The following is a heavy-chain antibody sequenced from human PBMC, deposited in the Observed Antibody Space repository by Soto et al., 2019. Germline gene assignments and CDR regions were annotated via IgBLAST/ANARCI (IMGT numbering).Heavy chain of an antibody. CDR2: IIPIFGTA. Sequence: QVQLVQSGAEVKKPGSSVKVSCKASGGTFSSYAISWVRQAPGQGLEWMGGIIPIFGTANYAQKFQGRVTITADESTSTAYMELSSLRSEDTAVYYCARGRDSGYSHAYYYRMDVWGQGTTVTVSS. CDR3: ARGRDSGYSHAYYYRMDV. J-gene: IGHJ6*02. D-gene: IGHD5-12*01. CDR1: GGTFSSYA. V-gene: IGHV1-69*01.